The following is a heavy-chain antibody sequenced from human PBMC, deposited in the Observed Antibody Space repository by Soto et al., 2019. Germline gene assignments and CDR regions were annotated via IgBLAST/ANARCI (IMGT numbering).Heavy chain of an antibody. CDR3: AREDCSSTSCYPNWFDP. Sequence: GGSLRLSCAASGFTFNDYSMHWVRQTPGKGLEWVSAISGSGGSTYYADSVKGRFTISRDNSKNTLYLQMNSLRAEDTAVYYCAREDCSSTSCYPNWFDPWGQGTLVTVSS. V-gene: IGHV3-23*01. CDR2: ISGSGGST. D-gene: IGHD2-2*01. CDR1: GFTFNDYS. J-gene: IGHJ5*02.